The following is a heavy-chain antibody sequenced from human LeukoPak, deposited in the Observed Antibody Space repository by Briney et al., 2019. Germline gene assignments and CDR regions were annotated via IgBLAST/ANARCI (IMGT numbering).Heavy chain of an antibody. V-gene: IGHV5-51*01. CDR1: GYSFTSYW. CDR2: IYPGDSDT. CDR3: ARQISSTSRHYYYMDV. D-gene: IGHD2-2*01. J-gene: IGHJ6*03. Sequence: LGESLKISCKGSGYSFTSYWIGWVRQMPGKGLEWMGIIYPGDSDTRYSPSFQGQVTISADKSISTAYLQWSSLKASDTAMYYCARQISSTSRHYYYMDVWGKGTTVTVSS.